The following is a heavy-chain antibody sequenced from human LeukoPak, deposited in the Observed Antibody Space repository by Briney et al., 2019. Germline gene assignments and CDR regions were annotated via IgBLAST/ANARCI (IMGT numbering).Heavy chain of an antibody. CDR3: AKDQLNRFCSGGSCSITHDS. V-gene: IGHV3-23*01. CDR1: GFTFDDYA. Sequence: GGSLRLSCAASGFTFDDYAMHWVRQAPGQGLEWVSAISGSVRSTYYSDSVKGRFTISKDTSKNTLYLQMISLRAEDTAIYYCAKDQLNRFCSGGSCSITHDSWGQGTLVTVSS. D-gene: IGHD2-15*01. CDR2: ISGSVRST. J-gene: IGHJ4*02.